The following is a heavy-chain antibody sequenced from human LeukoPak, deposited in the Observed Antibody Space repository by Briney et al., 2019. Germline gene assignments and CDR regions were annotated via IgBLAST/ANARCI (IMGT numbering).Heavy chain of an antibody. CDR2: ISGSGHDI. CDR3: ARDDRGMWSFDY. D-gene: IGHD2-21*01. J-gene: IGHJ4*02. Sequence: GGSLRLSCAASGFTFSDSYMTWVRQAPGKGVEWVAYISGSGHDINYSDSVKGRFTISRDNAKNSLYLQMNSLRAEDTAVYYCARDDRGMWSFDYWGQGTLVTVSS. V-gene: IGHV3-11*06. CDR1: GFTFSDSY.